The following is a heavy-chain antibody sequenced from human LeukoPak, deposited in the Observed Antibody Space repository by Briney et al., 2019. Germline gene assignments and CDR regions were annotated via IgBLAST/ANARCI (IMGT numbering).Heavy chain of an antibody. V-gene: IGHV1-2*02. CDR3: ARVGLVAVAGRSRRYNWFDP. CDR2: INPNSGGK. Sequence: VASVSVSCKASGGTFSSYAMSWVRQAPGQGLEWMGWINPNSGGKNYAQKLQGRVTMTRDTSISTAYMELSRLRSDDTAVYYCARVGLVAVAGRSRRYNWFDPWGQGTLVTVSS. J-gene: IGHJ5*02. CDR1: GGTFSSYA. D-gene: IGHD6-19*01.